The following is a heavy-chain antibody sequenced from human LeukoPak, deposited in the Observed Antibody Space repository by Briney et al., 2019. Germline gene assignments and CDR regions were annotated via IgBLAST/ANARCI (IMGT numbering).Heavy chain of an antibody. J-gene: IGHJ3*02. CDR1: GGTFISYA. Sequence: GASVKVSCKASGGTFISYAISWVRQAPGQGLEWMGGIIPIFGTANYAQKFQGRVTITADKSTSTAYMELSSLRSEDTAVYYCASWGGVSTFDAFDIWGQGTMVTVSS. D-gene: IGHD3-16*01. CDR2: IIPIFGTA. V-gene: IGHV1-69*06. CDR3: ASWGGVSTFDAFDI.